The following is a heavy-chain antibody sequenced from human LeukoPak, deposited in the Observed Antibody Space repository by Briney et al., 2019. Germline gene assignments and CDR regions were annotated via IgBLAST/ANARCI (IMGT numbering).Heavy chain of an antibody. D-gene: IGHD6-19*01. CDR3: ARRDSSGWYYFDY. Sequence: RSSETLSLTCAVYGGSFSGYYWSWIRQPPGKGLEWIGEINHSGSTNYNPSLKSRVTISVDTSKNQFSLKLSSVTAADTAVYYCARRDSSGWYYFDYWGQGTLVTVSS. CDR2: INHSGST. V-gene: IGHV4-34*01. J-gene: IGHJ4*02. CDR1: GGSFSGYY.